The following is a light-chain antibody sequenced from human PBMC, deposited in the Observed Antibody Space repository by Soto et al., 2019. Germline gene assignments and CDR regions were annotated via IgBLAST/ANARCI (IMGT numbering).Light chain of an antibody. CDR2: GAS. Sequence: EIVMTQSPATLSVSPGERATLSCRASQSVGSNLAWYQQKSGQAPRLLISGASARATGIPARFSGSGSGTDFTLTVSSLQSEDFAVYYCQQYNNWPLTFGGGTTVEIK. V-gene: IGKV3-15*01. J-gene: IGKJ4*01. CDR3: QQYNNWPLT. CDR1: QSVGSN.